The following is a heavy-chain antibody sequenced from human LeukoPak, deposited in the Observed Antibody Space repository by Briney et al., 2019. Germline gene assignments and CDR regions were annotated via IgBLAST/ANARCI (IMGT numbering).Heavy chain of an antibody. J-gene: IGHJ4*02. CDR2: ISGSGGST. D-gene: IGHD2-15*01. Sequence: GGSLRLSCAASGFTFSSYAMSWVRQAPGKGLEWVSAISGSGGSTYYADSVKGRLTISTDNSKNTLYLQMNSLRAEDTAVYYCAKDVGYCSGGSCYLGWGQGTLVTVSS. CDR1: GFTFSSYA. CDR3: AKDVGYCSGGSCYLG. V-gene: IGHV3-23*01.